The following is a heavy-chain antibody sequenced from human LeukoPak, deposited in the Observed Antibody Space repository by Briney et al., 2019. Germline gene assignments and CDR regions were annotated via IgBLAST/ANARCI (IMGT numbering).Heavy chain of an antibody. J-gene: IGHJ4*02. CDR3: AKALRRVLWFGELLNFDY. D-gene: IGHD3-10*01. CDR2: ISYDGSNK. V-gene: IGHV3-30*18. CDR1: GFTFSSYG. Sequence: PGRSLRHSCAASGFTFSSYGMHWVRQAPGKGLEWVAVISYDGSNKYYADSVKGRFTISRDNSKNTLYLQMNSLGAEDTAVYYCAKALRRVLWFGELLNFDYWGQGTLVTVSS.